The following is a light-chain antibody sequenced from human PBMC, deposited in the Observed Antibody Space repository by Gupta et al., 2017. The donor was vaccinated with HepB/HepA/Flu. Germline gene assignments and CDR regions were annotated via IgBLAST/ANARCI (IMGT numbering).Light chain of an antibody. CDR3: QQYNNWPPWT. V-gene: IGKV3-15*01. CDR1: QSISSN. J-gene: IGKJ1*01. CDR2: GAS. Sequence: EIVMTQSPATLSVSPGEGVTLSCRASQSISSNLAWYQQKPGQAPRLLIFGASTRDTGIPARFSGSGYGKEFTLTISSRQSEDFAVYYCQQYNNWPPWTFGQGTKVDFK.